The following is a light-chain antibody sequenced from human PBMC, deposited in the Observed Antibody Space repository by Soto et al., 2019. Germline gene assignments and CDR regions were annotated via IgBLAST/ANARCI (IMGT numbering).Light chain of an antibody. CDR1: QTVNAW. Sequence: DIQITQSPSTLSASLGDSVTITCRASQTVNAWLAWYQHKPGKAPKLLIYVASNLQSGVPSRFSGSGSGIDFPLTISSLQPEDIANYYCQESYSTSFGQGTKVDIK. CDR3: QESYSTS. CDR2: VAS. J-gene: IGKJ1*01. V-gene: IGKV1-39*01.